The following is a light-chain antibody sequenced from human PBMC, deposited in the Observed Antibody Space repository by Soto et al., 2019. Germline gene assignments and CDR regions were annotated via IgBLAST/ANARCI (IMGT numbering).Light chain of an antibody. CDR2: DVS. Sequence: QSVLTQPASVSGYPGQSITISCPGTSSDVGGYNYVSWYQQHPGKAPKLVIYDVSNRPSGVSNRFSGSKSGNTASLTISGLQAEDEADYYCSSYTSSSTYVFGTGTKVTVL. CDR3: SSYTSSSTYV. CDR1: SSDVGGYNY. V-gene: IGLV2-14*01. J-gene: IGLJ1*01.